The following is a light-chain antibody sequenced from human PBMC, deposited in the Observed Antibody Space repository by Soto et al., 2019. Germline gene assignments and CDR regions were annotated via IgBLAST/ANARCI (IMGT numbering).Light chain of an antibody. CDR1: SSDFDIYKY. V-gene: IGLV2-14*01. CDR3: CSYTSSINYV. Sequence: QSALTQPASVSGSPGQSITISCTGTSSDFDIYKYVSWYQQHPGKAPKLMIYQVTNRPSGASNRFSGSTSGNTASLTISGLQAEDEADYYCCSYTSSINYVFGTGTKVTVL. CDR2: QVT. J-gene: IGLJ1*01.